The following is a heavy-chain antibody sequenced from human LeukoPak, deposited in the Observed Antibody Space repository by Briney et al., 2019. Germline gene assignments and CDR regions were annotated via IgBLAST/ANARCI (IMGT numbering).Heavy chain of an antibody. CDR3: ARDEDTSALSEY. CDR2: ISNNGGRT. V-gene: IGHV3-23*01. D-gene: IGHD2/OR15-2a*01. Sequence: GGSLRLSCAGSGFSFSSNTMSWVRQAPGRGLERVSAISNNGGRTDYADSVKGRFTISRDNSKSTLYLHMDSLRAEDTAVYYCARDEDTSALSEYWGQGTLVTVSS. CDR1: GFSFSSNT. J-gene: IGHJ4*02.